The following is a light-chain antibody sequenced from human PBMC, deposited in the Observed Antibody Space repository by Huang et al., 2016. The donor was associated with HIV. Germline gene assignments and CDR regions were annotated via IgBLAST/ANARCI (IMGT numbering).Light chain of an antibody. CDR3: QQYNDHSYT. CDR2: KAS. V-gene: IGKV1-5*03. CDR1: QSINDW. Sequence: DIPMTQSPSTLSASVGDRVTITCRASQSINDWLAWYKQKPGKAPRLLIYKASNLERGVPSRFSGSGSGTEFTLTINSLQPDDFATYYCQQYNDHSYTFGQGTKLEIK. J-gene: IGKJ2*01.